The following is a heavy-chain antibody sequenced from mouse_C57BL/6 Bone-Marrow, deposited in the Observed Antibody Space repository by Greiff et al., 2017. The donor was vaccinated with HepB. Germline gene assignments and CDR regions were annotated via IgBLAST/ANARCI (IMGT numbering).Heavy chain of an antibody. CDR3: ARDLGYYAMDY. J-gene: IGHJ4*01. Sequence: EVKLMESGGGLVKPGGSLKLSCAASGFTFSSYAMSWVRQTPEKRLEWVATISDGGSYTYYPDNVKGRFTISRDNAKNNLYLQMSHLKSEDTAMYCCARDLGYYAMDYWGQGTSVTVSS. D-gene: IGHD4-1*01. V-gene: IGHV5-4*01. CDR2: ISDGGSYT. CDR1: GFTFSSYA.